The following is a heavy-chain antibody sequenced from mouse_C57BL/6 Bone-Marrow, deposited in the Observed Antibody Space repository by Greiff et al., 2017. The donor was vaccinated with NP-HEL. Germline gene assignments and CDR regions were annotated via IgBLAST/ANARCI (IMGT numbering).Heavy chain of an antibody. CDR2: IYPRSGNT. J-gene: IGHJ3*01. CDR1: GYTFTSSG. CDR3: ARGLLYLPWFAY. Sequence: VQLQQSGAELARPGASVKLSCKASGYTFTSSGISWVKQRPGQGLAWIGEIYPRSGNTYYNEKFKCKATLTADKSSSTAYMELRSLTSEDSAVYFCARGLLYLPWFAYWGQGTLVTVSA. D-gene: IGHD2-12*01. V-gene: IGHV1-81*01.